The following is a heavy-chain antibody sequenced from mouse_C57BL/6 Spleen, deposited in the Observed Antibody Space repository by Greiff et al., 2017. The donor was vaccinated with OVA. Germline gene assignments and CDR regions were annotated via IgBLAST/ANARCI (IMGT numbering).Heavy chain of an antibody. CDR1: GFSLTSYG. CDR2: IWSGGST. Sequence: QVQLKESGPGLVQPSQSLSITCTVSGFSLTSYGVHWVRQSPGKGLEWLGVIWSGGSTDYNAAFISRLSISKDNSKSQVFFKMNSLQADDTAIYYCATYDPSFAYWGQGTLVTVSA. D-gene: IGHD2-3*01. CDR3: ATYDPSFAY. J-gene: IGHJ3*01. V-gene: IGHV2-2*01.